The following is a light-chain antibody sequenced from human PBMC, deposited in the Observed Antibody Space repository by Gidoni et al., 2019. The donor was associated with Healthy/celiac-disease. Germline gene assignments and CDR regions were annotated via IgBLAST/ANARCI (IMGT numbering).Light chain of an antibody. V-gene: IGKV1-39*01. CDR1: QSISSY. J-gene: IGKJ4*01. CDR3: GGLT. CDR2: AAS. Sequence: DIQMTQSPSSLSASVGDRVTITCRASQSISSYLNWYQQKPGKAPKLLIYAASSLQSGVPSRFSGSGSGTDFTLTISSLQPEDFATYYCGGLTFGGGTKVEIK.